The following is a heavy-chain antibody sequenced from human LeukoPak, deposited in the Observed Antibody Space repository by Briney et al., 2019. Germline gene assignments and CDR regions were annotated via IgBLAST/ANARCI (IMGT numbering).Heavy chain of an antibody. D-gene: IGHD4-23*01. Sequence: PGGSLRLSCAASGFTFADYGMSWVRQAPGKGLERVSGINWNGGSTGYADSVKGRFTIARDNAKNSLYLQMNSLRAEDTALYYCARDNSLGFDYWGQGTLVTVSS. CDR2: INWNGGST. CDR3: ARDNSLGFDY. J-gene: IGHJ4*02. CDR1: GFTFADYG. V-gene: IGHV3-20*04.